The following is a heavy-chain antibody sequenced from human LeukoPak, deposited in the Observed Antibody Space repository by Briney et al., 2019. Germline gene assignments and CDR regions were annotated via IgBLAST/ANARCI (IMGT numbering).Heavy chain of an antibody. CDR3: ARDNGREWLFPASPDDAFDI. D-gene: IGHD3-3*01. Sequence: GVSVKVSCKASGYTFTSYGISWVRQAPGQGLEWMGWISAYNGNTNYAQKLQGRVTMTTDTSTSTAYMELRSLRSDDTAVYYRARDNGREWLFPASPDDAFDIWGQGTMVTVSS. CDR1: GYTFTSYG. V-gene: IGHV1-18*01. CDR2: ISAYNGNT. J-gene: IGHJ3*02.